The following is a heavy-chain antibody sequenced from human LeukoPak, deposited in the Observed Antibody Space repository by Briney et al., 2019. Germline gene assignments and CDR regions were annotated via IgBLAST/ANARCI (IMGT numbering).Heavy chain of an antibody. Sequence: PGGSLRLSCAASGFIFSSYGMHWVRQAPGKGLEWVSAISGSGGSTYYADSAKGRFTISGDNSKNTLYLQMNSLRAEDTAVYYCAKVPVRIAAAGRFDYWGQGTLVTVSS. CDR2: ISGSGGST. J-gene: IGHJ4*02. CDR1: GFIFSSYG. D-gene: IGHD6-13*01. V-gene: IGHV3-23*01. CDR3: AKVPVRIAAAGRFDY.